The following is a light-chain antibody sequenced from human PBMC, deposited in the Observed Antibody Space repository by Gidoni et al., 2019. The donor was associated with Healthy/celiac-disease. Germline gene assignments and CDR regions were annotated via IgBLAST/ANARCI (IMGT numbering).Light chain of an antibody. J-gene: IGKJ1*01. CDR1: QSISSY. Sequence: DIQMTQSPSTLSASVGDRVTITCRASQSISSYLKWYQQKPGKAPKPLIYAASSVQSVVPPRFSGSGSATDFTLTISSLQPEDFATYYCQQSYSTPRTFGQGTKVEIK. V-gene: IGKV1-39*01. CDR3: QQSYSTPRT. CDR2: AAS.